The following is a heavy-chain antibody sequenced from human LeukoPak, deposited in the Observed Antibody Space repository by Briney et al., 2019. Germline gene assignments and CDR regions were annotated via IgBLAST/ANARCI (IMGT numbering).Heavy chain of an antibody. J-gene: IGHJ3*02. V-gene: IGHV4-61*02. CDR3: ARERVNYLGAFDI. D-gene: IGHD4-11*01. CDR1: GGSIRRGSYY. Sequence: SQTLSLTCTVSGGSIRRGSYYWNWIQPPAGKGVEWVERIYTSGSTIYNPSLKSRVTISVDTSKNQFSLKLSSVTAADTAVYYCARERVNYLGAFDIWGQGTMVTVSS. CDR2: IYTSGST.